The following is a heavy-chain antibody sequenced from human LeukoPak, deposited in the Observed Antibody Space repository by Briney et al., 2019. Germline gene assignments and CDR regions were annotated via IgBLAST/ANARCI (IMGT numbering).Heavy chain of an antibody. Sequence: GRSLRLSCAASGFTSSSYAMHWVRQAPGKGLEWVAVISYDGSNKYYADSVKGRFTISRDNSKNTLYLQMNSLRAEDTAVYYCARDLERTFDYWGQGTLVTVSS. J-gene: IGHJ4*02. CDR2: ISYDGSNK. CDR3: ARDLERTFDY. V-gene: IGHV3-30-3*01. CDR1: GFTSSSYA. D-gene: IGHD5-24*01.